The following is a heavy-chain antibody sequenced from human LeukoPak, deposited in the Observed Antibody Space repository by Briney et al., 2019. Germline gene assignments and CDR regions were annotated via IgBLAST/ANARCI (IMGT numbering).Heavy chain of an antibody. J-gene: IGHJ4*02. Sequence: GGSLRLSCAASGFTFSSYAMHWVRQAPGKGLEWVAVISYDGSNKYYADSVKGRFTISRDNSKNTLYLQMNSLRAEDTAVYYCARDRSPYCSGGSCYSPLDYWGQGTLVTVSS. CDR3: ARDRSPYCSGGSCYSPLDY. CDR2: ISYDGSNK. CDR1: GFTFSSYA. V-gene: IGHV3-30-3*01. D-gene: IGHD2-15*01.